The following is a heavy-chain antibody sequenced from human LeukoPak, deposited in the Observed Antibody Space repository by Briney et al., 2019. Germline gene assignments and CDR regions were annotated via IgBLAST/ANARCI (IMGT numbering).Heavy chain of an antibody. V-gene: IGHV4-4*07. CDR2: IYTSGST. J-gene: IGHJ6*03. D-gene: IGHD6-13*01. CDR1: GGSISSYY. Sequence: KPSETLSLTCTVSGGSISSYYWSWIRQPAGKGLEWIGRIYTSGSTNYNPSLKSRVTMSVDTSKNQFSLKLSSVTAADTAVYYCAREGSSLTYYYYYYMDVWGKGTTVTVSS. CDR3: AREGSSLTYYYYYYMDV.